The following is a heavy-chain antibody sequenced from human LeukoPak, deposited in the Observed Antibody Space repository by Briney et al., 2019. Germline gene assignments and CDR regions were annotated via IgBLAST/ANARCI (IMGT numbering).Heavy chain of an antibody. Sequence: SETLSLTCTVSGGSISSYYWSWIRQPPGKGLEWIGYIYYSGSTNYNPSLKSRVTISVDTSKNQFSLKLSSVTAADTAVYYCARDDRRAYPNWFDPWGQGTLVTVSS. CDR2: IYYSGST. CDR3: ARDDRRAYPNWFDP. CDR1: GGSISSYY. V-gene: IGHV4-59*01. J-gene: IGHJ5*02.